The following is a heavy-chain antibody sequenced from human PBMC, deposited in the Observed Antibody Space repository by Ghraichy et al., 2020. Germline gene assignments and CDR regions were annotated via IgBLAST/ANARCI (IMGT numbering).Heavy chain of an antibody. CDR3: AKAERHCSGGSCYSADNVDGMDV. V-gene: IGHV3-30*02. Sequence: GGSLRLSCAASGFTFSSYGMHWVRQAPGKGLEWVAFIRYDGSNKYYADSVKGRFTISRDNSKNTLYLQMNSLRAEDTAVYYCAKAERHCSGGSCYSADNVDGMDVWGQGTTVTVSS. D-gene: IGHD2-15*01. CDR1: GFTFSSYG. CDR2: IRYDGSNK. J-gene: IGHJ6*02.